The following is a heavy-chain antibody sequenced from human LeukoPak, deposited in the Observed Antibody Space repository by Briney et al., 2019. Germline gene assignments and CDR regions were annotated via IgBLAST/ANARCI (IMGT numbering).Heavy chain of an antibody. CDR1: GYTFTIYP. CDR2: INTNTGKP. J-gene: IGHJ5*02. D-gene: IGHD3-3*01. Sequence: ASVKVSCKTSGYTFTIYPINWVRQAPGQGLEWMGWINTNTGKPTYAQGFTGRFVFSLDTSVTTAYLEISSLKAEDTAVYYCARDPPYDDFWSGYTILDPWGQGTLVTVSS. V-gene: IGHV7-4-1*02. CDR3: ARDPPYDDFWSGYTILDP.